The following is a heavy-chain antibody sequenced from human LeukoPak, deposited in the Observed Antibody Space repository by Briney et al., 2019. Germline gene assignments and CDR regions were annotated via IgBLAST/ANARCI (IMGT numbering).Heavy chain of an antibody. J-gene: IGHJ4*02. CDR1: GVSISDYY. V-gene: IGHV4-59*12. D-gene: IGHD3-10*01. CDR3: ARGLPRYYGSGSYGGKTDY. Sequence: SDTLSLTCTVSGVSISDYYWSWVRQPPGKGLEWIGYIYYTGSTDYNPSLKSRVTMSVDTSKNQFSLKLSSVTAADTAVYYCARGLPRYYGSGSYGGKTDYWGQGTLVTVSS. CDR2: IYYTGST.